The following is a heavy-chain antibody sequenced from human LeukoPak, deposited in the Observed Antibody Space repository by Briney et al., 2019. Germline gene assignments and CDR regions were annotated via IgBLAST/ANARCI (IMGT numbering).Heavy chain of an antibody. CDR3: ARAQIAARRYVDY. Sequence: PSQTLSLTCTVSGGSISSGSYYWSWIRQPAGKGLEWNGRIYTSGSTNYNPSLKSRVTISVDTSKNQFSLKLSSVTAADTAVYYCARAQIAARRYVDYWGQGTLVTVSS. D-gene: IGHD6-6*01. J-gene: IGHJ4*02. CDR2: IYTSGST. V-gene: IGHV4-61*02. CDR1: GGSISSGSYY.